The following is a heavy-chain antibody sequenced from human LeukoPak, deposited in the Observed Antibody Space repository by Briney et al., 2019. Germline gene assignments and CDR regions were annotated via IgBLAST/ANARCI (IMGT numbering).Heavy chain of an antibody. J-gene: IGHJ5*02. CDR2: IYTSGST. Sequence: SETLSLTCTVSGGSISSGSYYWSWIRQPAGKGLEWIGRIYTSGSTNYNPSLKSRVTISVDTSKNQFSLKLSSVTAADTAVYYCARDGNGYSSGWYGGWNWFDPWGQGTLVTVSS. CDR3: ARDGNGYSSGWYGGWNWFDP. CDR1: GGSISSGSYY. V-gene: IGHV4-61*02. D-gene: IGHD6-19*01.